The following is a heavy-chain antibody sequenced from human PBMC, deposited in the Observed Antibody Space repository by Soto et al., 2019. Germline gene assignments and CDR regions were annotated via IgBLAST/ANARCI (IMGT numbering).Heavy chain of an antibody. D-gene: IGHD3-10*01. CDR3: ARDVQGFGELSYYYYGMDV. CDR1: GFTLSSYA. J-gene: IGHJ6*02. Sequence: PGVSMRLSCAASGFTLSSYAMHWVRQAPDKGLEWVAVISYDGSNKYYADSVKGRFTISRDNSKNTLYLQMNSLSAEDTAVYYCARDVQGFGELSYYYYGMDVWGQGTTVTVSS. CDR2: ISYDGSNK. V-gene: IGHV3-30-3*01.